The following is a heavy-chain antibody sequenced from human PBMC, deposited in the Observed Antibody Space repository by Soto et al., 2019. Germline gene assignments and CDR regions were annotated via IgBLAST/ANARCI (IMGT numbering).Heavy chain of an antibody. J-gene: IGHJ4*02. V-gene: IGHV3-48*02. CDR3: ATLQLGREEIFDS. Sequence: EVQLLESGGGLVQPGGSLRLSCAASGFNFKTYSMNWVRQAPGKGLEWVSYISETSIAIYYRDSVKGRFTISRDNAKNTLYLQMNSLRDEDTAVYYCATLQLGREEIFDSWGQGPLVTVSS. CDR1: GFNFKTYS. CDR2: ISETSIAI. D-gene: IGHD1-1*01.